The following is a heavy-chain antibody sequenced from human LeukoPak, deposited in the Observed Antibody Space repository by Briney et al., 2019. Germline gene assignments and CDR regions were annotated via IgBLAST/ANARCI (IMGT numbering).Heavy chain of an antibody. CDR1: GYTFSVYY. Sequence: ASAKVSCKASGYTFSVYYMHWVRQAPGQGLEWMGWINPDSGGTKYAQKFQDRVTMTSDTSISTAYMELSRLRSDDTAVYYCARDHLLFRQPPNWFDPWGQGTLVTVSS. CDR3: ARDHLLFRQPPNWFDP. CDR2: INPDSGGT. V-gene: IGHV1-2*02. D-gene: IGHD1-14*01. J-gene: IGHJ5*02.